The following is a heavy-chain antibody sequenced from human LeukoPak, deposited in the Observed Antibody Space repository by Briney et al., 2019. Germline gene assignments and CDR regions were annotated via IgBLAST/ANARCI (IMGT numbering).Heavy chain of an antibody. Sequence: GGSLRLSCAASGLTFSSYAMSWVRQAPGKGPEWVSAMSGSGGSTYYADSVKGRFTISRDNSKNTLYLQMNSLRPEDTAVYYCAKIDYYGSGSYYRHFDYWGQGTLVTVSS. J-gene: IGHJ4*02. D-gene: IGHD3-10*01. CDR1: GLTFSSYA. CDR3: AKIDYYGSGSYYRHFDY. V-gene: IGHV3-23*01. CDR2: MSGSGGST.